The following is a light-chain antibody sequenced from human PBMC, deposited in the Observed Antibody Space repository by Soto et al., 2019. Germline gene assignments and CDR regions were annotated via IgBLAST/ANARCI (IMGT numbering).Light chain of an antibody. V-gene: IGKV1-13*02. J-gene: IGKJ3*01. CDR1: QGISIA. CDR2: DAS. CDR3: LQFNTYPPLT. Sequence: AIQLTQSPSSLSASVGDRFTITFRPSQGISIALAWYQQKPGRSPKLLIYDASTLASGVPSRFSGSGSGTDFTLTISGLQPEDFATYYCLQFNTYPPLTFGPGTKVDIK.